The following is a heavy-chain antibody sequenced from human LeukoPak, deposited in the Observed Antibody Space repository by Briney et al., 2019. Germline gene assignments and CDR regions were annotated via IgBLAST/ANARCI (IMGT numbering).Heavy chain of an antibody. V-gene: IGHV4-59*01. J-gene: IGHJ4*02. Sequence: SETLSFTCAVSGDSISNYYWSWIRQPPGKGLEWIGYIYYSGSTNYNPSLKSRVTISVDTSKNQFSLKLSSVTAADTAVYYCAREVVAAAGTVDYWGQGALVIVSS. CDR1: GDSISNYY. CDR2: IYYSGST. CDR3: AREVVAAAGTVDY. D-gene: IGHD6-13*01.